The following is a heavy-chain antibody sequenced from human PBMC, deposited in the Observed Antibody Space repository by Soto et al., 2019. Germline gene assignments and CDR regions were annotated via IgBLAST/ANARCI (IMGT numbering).Heavy chain of an antibody. CDR2: IIPMFGTT. CDR3: ARSSGGNFGIIIEGTNWFAP. J-gene: IGHJ5*02. D-gene: IGHD1-26*01. Sequence: SVKVSCKASGGTLTNYGVSWVRQAPGQGLEWMGGIIPMFGTTKYAQKFKGRVTLTRDTSASTVYMEVSSLTSEDTAMYYCARSSGGNFGIIIEGTNWFAPWVQGTLVTVSS. V-gene: IGHV1-69*05. CDR1: GGTLTNYG.